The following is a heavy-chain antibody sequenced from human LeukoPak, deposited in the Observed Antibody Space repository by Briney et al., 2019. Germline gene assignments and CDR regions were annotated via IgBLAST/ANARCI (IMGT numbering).Heavy chain of an antibody. V-gene: IGHV1-69*04. Sequence: ASVKVSCKASGGTFSSYAISWVRQAPGQGLEWMGRIIPILGIANYAQKFQGRVTITADKSTSTAYMELSSLRSEDTAVYYCARDPYYYDSSGYCHNDYWGQGTLVTVSS. CDR1: GGTFSSYA. CDR2: IIPILGIA. J-gene: IGHJ4*02. CDR3: ARDPYYYDSSGYCHNDY. D-gene: IGHD3-22*01.